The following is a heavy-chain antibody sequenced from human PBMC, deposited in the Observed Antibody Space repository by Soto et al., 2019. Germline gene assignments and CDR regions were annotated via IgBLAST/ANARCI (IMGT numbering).Heavy chain of an antibody. J-gene: IGHJ5*02. D-gene: IGHD5-12*01. CDR3: ARIVATGGDWFDP. V-gene: IGHV4-30-2*01. Sequence: KLPETLSLTCAVSGGSISSGGYSWSWIRQPPGKGLEWIGYIYHSGSTYYNPSLKSRVTISVDRSKNQFSLKLSSVTAADTAVYYCARIVATGGDWFDPWGQGTLVTVSS. CDR1: GGSISSGGYS. CDR2: IYHSGST.